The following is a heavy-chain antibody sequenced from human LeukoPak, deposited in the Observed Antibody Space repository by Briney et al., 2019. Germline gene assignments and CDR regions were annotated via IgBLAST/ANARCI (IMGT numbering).Heavy chain of an antibody. D-gene: IGHD3-3*01. V-gene: IGHV4-59*01. CDR2: IYYSGST. CDR1: GGSISSYY. Sequence: KASETLSLTCTVSGGSISSYYWSWIRQPPGKGLEWIGYIYYSGSTNYNPSLKSRVTISVDTSKNQFSLKLSSVTAADTAVYYCARLPRITIFGVVRGGPFDPWGQGTLVTVSS. J-gene: IGHJ5*02. CDR3: ARLPRITIFGVVRGGPFDP.